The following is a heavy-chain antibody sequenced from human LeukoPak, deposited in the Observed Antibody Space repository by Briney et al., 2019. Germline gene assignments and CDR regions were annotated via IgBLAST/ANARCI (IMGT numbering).Heavy chain of an antibody. V-gene: IGHV1-58*02. CDR1: GFTFTSSA. CDR3: AAASEIVVVTADAFDI. D-gene: IGHD2-21*02. J-gene: IGHJ3*02. CDR2: IVVGSGNT. Sequence: ASVKVSCKASGFTFTSSAMQWVRQARGQRLEWIGWIVVGSGNTNYAQKFQARVTITRDMSTSTAYMELSSLRSEDTAVYYCAAASEIVVVTADAFDIWGQGTMVTVSS.